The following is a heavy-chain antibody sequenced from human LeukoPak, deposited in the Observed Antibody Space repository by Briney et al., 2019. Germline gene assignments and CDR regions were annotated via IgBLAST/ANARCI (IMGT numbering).Heavy chain of an antibody. CDR1: GFTFSSYS. J-gene: IGHJ4*02. CDR3: VRDMGYYDKV. CDR2: ITSSSSYI. Sequence: GGSLRLSCAGSGFTFSSYSMNWVRQAPGKGLEWVSVITSSSSYIYYADSVKGRFTISRDNAKNTLYLQMNSLRAEDTAIYYCVRDMGYYDKVWGQGTLVTVSS. V-gene: IGHV3-21*01. D-gene: IGHD3-22*01.